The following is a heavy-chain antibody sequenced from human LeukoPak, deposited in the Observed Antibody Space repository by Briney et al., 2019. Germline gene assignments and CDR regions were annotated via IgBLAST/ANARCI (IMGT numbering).Heavy chain of an antibody. Sequence: GGSLRLSCAASGFTFSSYSMNWVRQAPGKGLEWVSYISSSSSTIYYAYSVKGRFTISRDNAKNSLYLQMNSLRDEDTAVYYCARPLRFLEWLLYRPFDYWGQGTLVTVSS. CDR1: GFTFSSYS. CDR3: ARPLRFLEWLLYRPFDY. V-gene: IGHV3-48*02. CDR2: ISSSSSTI. D-gene: IGHD3-3*01. J-gene: IGHJ4*02.